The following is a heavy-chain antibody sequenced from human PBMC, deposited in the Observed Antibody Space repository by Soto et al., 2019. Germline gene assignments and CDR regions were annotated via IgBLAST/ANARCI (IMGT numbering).Heavy chain of an antibody. J-gene: IGHJ4*02. V-gene: IGHV3-33*01. CDR1: GFTFNTYS. CDR2: IWYDGTQK. CDR3: ARAGGTTVTGLWHFDS. D-gene: IGHD4-17*01. Sequence: QVQLEESGGGVVQPGRSLRLSCEASGFTFNTYSMHWVRQPPGKGLEWLAAIWYDGTQKYYADSVKDRFIISRDNSKKTLYLEMNSLRAEDTAVYYCARAGGTTVTGLWHFDSWGQGTLVTVSS.